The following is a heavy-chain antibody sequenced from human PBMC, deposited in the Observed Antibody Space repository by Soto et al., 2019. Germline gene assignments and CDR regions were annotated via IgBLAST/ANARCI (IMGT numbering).Heavy chain of an antibody. CDR2: ISYDGSEK. V-gene: IGHV3-30*18. J-gene: IGHJ4*02. CDR3: AKGLFEYSSTWYNLDY. Sequence: QVQLVESGGGVVQPWRSLRLSCAASGFTFSTYGMHWVRQPPGKGLEWVAVISYDGSEKNYADSVKGRFTISRDNSKNTLYLQMNSLRAEDTAVYYCAKGLFEYSSTWYNLDYWGLGTLVTVSS. D-gene: IGHD6-13*01. CDR1: GFTFSTYG.